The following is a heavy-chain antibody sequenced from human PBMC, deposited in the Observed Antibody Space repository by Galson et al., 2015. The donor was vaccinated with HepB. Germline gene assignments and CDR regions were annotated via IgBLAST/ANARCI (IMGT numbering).Heavy chain of an antibody. CDR1: GLTFSSYA. J-gene: IGHJ4*02. Sequence: SLRLSCAVSGLTFSSYAVSWVRQAPGKGLECVSTLSDKGDSIHYADSVKGRFTISRDKSKNTLYLQVNSLRAEDTAVYYCAKVRGGSSSFDYWGQGTLVTVSS. CDR3: AKVRGGSSSFDY. V-gene: IGHV3-23*01. D-gene: IGHD1-26*01. CDR2: LSDKGDSI.